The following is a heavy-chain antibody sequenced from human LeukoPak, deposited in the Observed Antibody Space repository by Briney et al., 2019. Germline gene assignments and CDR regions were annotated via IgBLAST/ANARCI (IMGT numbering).Heavy chain of an antibody. CDR2: INPNSGGT. Sequence: ASVKVSCKASGYTFTGYYMHWVRQAPGQGLEWMGWINPNSGGTNYAQKFQGRVTMTRDTSISTAYMELSRLRSDGTAVYYCARDQWADSSGYYYASFDYWGQGTLVTVSS. D-gene: IGHD3-22*01. J-gene: IGHJ4*02. CDR1: GYTFTGYY. CDR3: ARDQWADSSGYYYASFDY. V-gene: IGHV1-2*02.